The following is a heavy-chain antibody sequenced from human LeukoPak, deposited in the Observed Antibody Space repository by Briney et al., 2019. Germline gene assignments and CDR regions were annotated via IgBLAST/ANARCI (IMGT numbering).Heavy chain of an antibody. CDR1: GGSISSGGCY. Sequence: PSETLSLTCTVSGGSISSGGCYWSWIRQPPGKGLEWIGSFYYSGTYYNPSLRSRVTISVDTSKNQFSLKLSSVTAADTAVYYCARAGGFFSPFGYWGQGTLVTVSS. V-gene: IGHV4-39*01. J-gene: IGHJ4*02. CDR3: ARAGGFFSPFGY. CDR2: FYYSGT. D-gene: IGHD3-3*01.